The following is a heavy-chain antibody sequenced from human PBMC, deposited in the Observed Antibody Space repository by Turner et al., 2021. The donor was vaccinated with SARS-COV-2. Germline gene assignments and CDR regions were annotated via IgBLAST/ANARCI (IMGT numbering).Heavy chain of an antibody. D-gene: IGHD4-17*01. V-gene: IGHV3-66*01. CDR2: IYSGGST. J-gene: IGHJ4*02. Sequence: VRLVESGGGLVQPGGSLRLSFAASRFAVSNNYMSWVRQAAGEGLEWVSLIYSGGSTYYADSVTGRFTISRDNSKNKLHLQMNSLRAEDTAVYYCATRMTTLPQWGQGTLVTVSS. CDR1: RFAVSNNY. CDR3: ATRMTTLPQ.